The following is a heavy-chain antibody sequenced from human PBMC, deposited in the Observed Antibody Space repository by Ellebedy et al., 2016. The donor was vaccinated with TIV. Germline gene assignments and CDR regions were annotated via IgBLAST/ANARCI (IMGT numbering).Heavy chain of an antibody. V-gene: IGHV3-21*01. CDR1: GFTFSNAW. J-gene: IGHJ3*02. CDR2: ISSSSSYI. Sequence: GGSLRLSCAASGFTFSNAWMSWVRQAPGKGLEWVSSISSSSSYIYYADSVKGRFTISRDNAKNSLYLQMNSLRAEDTAVYYCVSRWEADAFGIWGQGTMVTVSS. D-gene: IGHD1-26*01. CDR3: VSRWEADAFGI.